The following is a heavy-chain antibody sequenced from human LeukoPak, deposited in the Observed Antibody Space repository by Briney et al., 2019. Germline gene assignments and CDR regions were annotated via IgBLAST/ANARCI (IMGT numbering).Heavy chain of an antibody. CDR3: ARDGGGGWPDKEDY. CDR1: GYTFTSYG. CDR2: ISAYNGNT. Sequence: ASVKVSCKASGYTFTSYGISWVRQAPGQGLEWMGCISAYNGNTNDAQKLQGRVTMTTDTSTSTAYMELRSLRSDDTAVYYCARDGGGGWPDKEDYWGQGTLVTVSS. D-gene: IGHD6-19*01. J-gene: IGHJ4*02. V-gene: IGHV1-18*01.